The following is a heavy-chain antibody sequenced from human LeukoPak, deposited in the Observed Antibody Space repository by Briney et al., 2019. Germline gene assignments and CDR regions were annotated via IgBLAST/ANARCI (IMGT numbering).Heavy chain of an antibody. D-gene: IGHD2-15*01. J-gene: IGHJ3*02. V-gene: IGHV3-7*01. CDR1: GFTFSSYW. CDR3: ARDGRIEAFDI. Sequence: GGSLRLSCAASGFTFSSYWMSWVRQAPGKGLEWVANIKQDGSEKYYVDSVKGRFTISRGNAKNSLYLQMNSLRAEDTAVYYCARDGRIEAFDIWGQGTMVTVSS. CDR2: IKQDGSEK.